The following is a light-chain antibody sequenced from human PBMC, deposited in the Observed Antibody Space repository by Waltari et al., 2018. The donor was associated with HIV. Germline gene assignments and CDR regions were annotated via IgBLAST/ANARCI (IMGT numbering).Light chain of an antibody. CDR1: SGHSNYA. CDR2: LNSDGSH. Sequence: QVVLTQSPSASASLGASVKLTCTLSSGHSNYAIAWHQLQPGKGPRYLMKLNSDGSHTKGDGIPVRCSGSSSGAERYLTISSLQSEDEADYYCQTWGTGIRVFGGGTKLTVL. CDR3: QTWGTGIRV. J-gene: IGLJ3*02. V-gene: IGLV4-69*01.